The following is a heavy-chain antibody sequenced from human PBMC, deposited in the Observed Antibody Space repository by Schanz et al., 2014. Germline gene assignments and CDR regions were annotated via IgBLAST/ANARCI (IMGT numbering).Heavy chain of an antibody. V-gene: IGHV1-69*04. CDR1: GGTFSSDT. CDR3: ARDYYDSSGYYYCDY. J-gene: IGHJ4*02. CDR2: IVPIAGIT. D-gene: IGHD3-22*01. Sequence: KKPWSSVKVSCKASGGTFSSDTFSWVRQAPGQGLEWMGRIVPIAGITNYAQRFQGRVTITADKSSDTAYMELSCLRSEDTAMYYCARDYYDSSGYYYCDYWGQGTLVTVSA.